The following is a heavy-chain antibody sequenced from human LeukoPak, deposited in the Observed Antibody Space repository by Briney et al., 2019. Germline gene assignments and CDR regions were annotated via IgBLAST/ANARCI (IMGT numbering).Heavy chain of an antibody. CDR1: GGSISSSNW. J-gene: IGHJ4*02. CDR2: IYHSGST. D-gene: IGHD6-19*01. CDR3: ARGAVAGTAEMSYFDY. Sequence: PSETLSLTCAVSGGSISSSNWWSWVRQPPGKGLEWIGEIYHSGSTNYNPSLKSRVTISVDKSKNQFTLKLSSVTAADTAVYYCARGAVAGTAEMSYFDYWGQGTLVTVSS. V-gene: IGHV4-4*02.